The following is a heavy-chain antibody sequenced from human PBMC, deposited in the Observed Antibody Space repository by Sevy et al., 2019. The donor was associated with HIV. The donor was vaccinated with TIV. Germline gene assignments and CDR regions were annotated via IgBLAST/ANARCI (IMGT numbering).Heavy chain of an antibody. CDR1: GYTFSDYY. J-gene: IGHJ4*02. CDR3: ARLSHEGPFDY. CDR2: MNANTGAT. Sequence: ASVNVSCKASGYTFSDYYIFWVRQAPGQRLEWLGRMNANTGATNYAQKFQGRVSMTRDKSTTTAYMELRSLRSDDTAVYYCARLSHEGPFDYWGQGTLVTVSS. V-gene: IGHV1-2*06.